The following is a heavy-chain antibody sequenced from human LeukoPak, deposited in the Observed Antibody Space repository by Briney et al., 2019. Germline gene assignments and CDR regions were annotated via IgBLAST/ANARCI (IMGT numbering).Heavy chain of an antibody. CDR2: INHSGST. CDR1: GGSFSGYY. Sequence: SETLSLTCAVYGGSFSGYYWGWIRQPPGKGLEWIGEINHSGSTNYNPSLKSRVTISVDTSKNQFSLKLSSVTAADTAVYYCARGGPATYYYDRSGYLEMVYWGQGTLVTVSS. V-gene: IGHV4-34*01. CDR3: ARGGPATYYYDRSGYLEMVY. D-gene: IGHD3-22*01. J-gene: IGHJ4*02.